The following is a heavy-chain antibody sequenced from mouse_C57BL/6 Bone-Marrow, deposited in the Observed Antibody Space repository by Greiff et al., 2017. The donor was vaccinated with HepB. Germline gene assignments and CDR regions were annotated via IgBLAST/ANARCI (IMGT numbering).Heavy chain of an antibody. J-gene: IGHJ3*01. V-gene: IGHV5-9-1*02. Sequence: EVMLVESGEGLVKPGGSLKLSCAASGFTFSSYAMSGVRQTPEKRLEWVAYISSGGDYIYYADTVKGRFTISRDNARNTLYLQMSSLKSEDTAMYYCTRELGHFAYWGQGTLVTVSA. CDR2: ISSGGDYI. CDR3: TRELGHFAY. CDR1: GFTFSSYA. D-gene: IGHD4-1*01.